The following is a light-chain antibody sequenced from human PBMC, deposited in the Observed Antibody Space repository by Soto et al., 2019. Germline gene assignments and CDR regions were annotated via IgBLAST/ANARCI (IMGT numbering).Light chain of an antibody. CDR1: SSDIGGYYY. J-gene: IGLJ2*01. V-gene: IGLV2-11*01. CDR2: DVT. Sequence: QSALTQPRSVSGSPGQSVTISCTGTSSDIGGYYYVSWYQQHPGKAPKLMVYDVTKRPSGVPDRFSGSKSGSTASLTITGLQAEDEADYYCCSYTGSYTFVFGGGTKVTVL. CDR3: CSYTGSYTFV.